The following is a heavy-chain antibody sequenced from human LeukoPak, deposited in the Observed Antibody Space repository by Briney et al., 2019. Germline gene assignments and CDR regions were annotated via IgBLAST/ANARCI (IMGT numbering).Heavy chain of an antibody. CDR2: ISYDGSIK. CDR1: GFTFSNYA. Sequence: PGRSLRLSCAASGFTFSNYAMHWVRQAPGKGLEWVAVISYDGSIKYYADSVKGRFTISRDNSKNTLYLQMDSLRAEDTAVYYCARGDSGWHAYWGQGTLVTVSS. J-gene: IGHJ4*02. CDR3: ARGDSGWHAY. D-gene: IGHD6-19*01. V-gene: IGHV3-30-3*01.